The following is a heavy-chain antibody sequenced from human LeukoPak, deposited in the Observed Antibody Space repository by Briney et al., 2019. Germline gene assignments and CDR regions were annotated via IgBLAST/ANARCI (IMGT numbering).Heavy chain of an antibody. D-gene: IGHD3-10*01. CDR1: GYTLTELS. J-gene: IGHJ5*02. CDR3: AKEDANYYGSGSLVP. V-gene: IGHV1-24*01. CDR2: FDPEDGET. Sequence: ASVNVSCKVSGYTLTELSMHWVRQAPGKGLEWMGGFDPEDGETIYAQKFQGRVTMTEDTSTDTAYMELSSLRSEDTAVYYCAKEDANYYGSGSLVPWGQGTLVTVSS.